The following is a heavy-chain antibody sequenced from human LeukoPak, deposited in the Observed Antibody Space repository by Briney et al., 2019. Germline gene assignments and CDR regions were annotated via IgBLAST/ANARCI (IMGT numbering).Heavy chain of an antibody. V-gene: IGHV1-24*01. J-gene: IGHJ6*02. CDR3: ATDISHYYSSGYYPNYYYGMDV. Sequence: GASVKVTCKVSGDTLTELSMHWVRQAPGEGLEWMGGFDPEDGETIYAQKFQGRVTMTEDTSTDTAYMELSSLRSGDTAVYYCATDISHYYSSGYYPNYYYGMDVWGQGTTVTVSS. D-gene: IGHD3-22*01. CDR2: FDPEDGET. CDR1: GDTLTELS.